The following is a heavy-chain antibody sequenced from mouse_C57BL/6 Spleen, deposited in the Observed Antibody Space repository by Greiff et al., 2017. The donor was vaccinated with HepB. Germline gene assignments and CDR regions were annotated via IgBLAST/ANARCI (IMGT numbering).Heavy chain of an antibody. Sequence: VQLQQSGAELVKPGASVKMSCKASGYTFTSYWITWVKQRPGQGLEWIGDIYPGSGSTNYNEKFKSKATLTVDTSSSTAYMQLSSLSSEDSAVYYCARRVFFDGSSYWYFDVWGTGTTVTVSS. CDR3: ARRVFFDGSSYWYFDV. V-gene: IGHV1-55*01. J-gene: IGHJ1*03. CDR1: GYTFTSYW. D-gene: IGHD1-1*01. CDR2: IYPGSGST.